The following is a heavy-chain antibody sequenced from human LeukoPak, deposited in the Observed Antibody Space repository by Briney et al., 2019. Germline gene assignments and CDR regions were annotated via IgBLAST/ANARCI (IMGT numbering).Heavy chain of an antibody. Sequence: GGSLRLSCAASGFAFSNYAIHWVRQAPGKGLEWVSGISGSGGSTYYADSVKGRFTISRDNSKNTLSLQMNSLRADDTAIYYCAKDEDSSGYPLGGYAMDVWGQGTTVTVSS. CDR1: GFAFSNYA. J-gene: IGHJ6*02. D-gene: IGHD3-22*01. CDR2: ISGSGGST. V-gene: IGHV3-23*01. CDR3: AKDEDSSGYPLGGYAMDV.